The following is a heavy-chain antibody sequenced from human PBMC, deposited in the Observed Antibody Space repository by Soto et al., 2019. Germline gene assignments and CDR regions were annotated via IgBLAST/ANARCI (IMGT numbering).Heavy chain of an antibody. J-gene: IGHJ6*02. CDR3: ARLIRSYGWVPYYYGMDV. Sequence: QLQLQESGPGLVKPSETLSLTCTVSGGSISSSSYYWGWIRQPPGKGLEWIGSIYYSGSTYYNPSLKSRVTISVDTSKNQFSLKLSSVTAADTAVYYCARLIRSYGWVPYYYGMDVWGQGTTVTVSS. CDR2: IYYSGST. V-gene: IGHV4-39*01. CDR1: GGSISSSSYY. D-gene: IGHD5-18*01.